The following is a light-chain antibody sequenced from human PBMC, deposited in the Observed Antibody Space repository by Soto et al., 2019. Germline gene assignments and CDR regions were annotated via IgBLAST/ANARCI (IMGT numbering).Light chain of an antibody. J-gene: IGKJ1*01. V-gene: IGKV3-20*01. CDR3: QQYGSSPKT. Sequence: EIVLTQSPGTLSLSPGERATLSCRASQSVSSSYLAWYQQKPGQAPRLLIYGASSRATGIPDRFSGSGSGTDFTLTISRLEPEDFAVCYCQQYGSSPKTFGQGTRWIS. CDR1: QSVSSSY. CDR2: GAS.